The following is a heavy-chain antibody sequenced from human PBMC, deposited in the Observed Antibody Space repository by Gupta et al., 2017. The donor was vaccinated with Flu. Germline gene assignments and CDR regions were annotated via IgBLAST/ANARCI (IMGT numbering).Heavy chain of an antibody. CDR3: ARTFCSSTSCYTGFDY. Sequence: QVQLIQSGAEVKKTGSSVKVSCKASGGTFSNYAISWVRQAPGQGLEWMGGIIPSFGTANYAQKFQGRVTITADKSTSTAYMELSILRSDDTAVYYCARTFCSSTSCYTGFDYWGQVTLVTVSS. CDR1: GGTFSNYA. CDR2: IIPSFGTA. V-gene: IGHV1-69*06. D-gene: IGHD2-2*02. J-gene: IGHJ4*02.